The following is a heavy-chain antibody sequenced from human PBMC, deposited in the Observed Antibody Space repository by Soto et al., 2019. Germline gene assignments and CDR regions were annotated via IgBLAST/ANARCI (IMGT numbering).Heavy chain of an antibody. CDR2: IYHTGAT. D-gene: IGHD3-10*01. CDR3: VRTPLRGVRGVPPHWFDP. J-gene: IGHJ5*02. CDR1: GVSFRNYH. V-gene: IGHV4-34*01. Sequence: PSETLSLTCAVYGVSFRNYHWSWIRQTPGNGLEWIGEIYHTGATDYNASLRSRVNMSIDTSKNQFSLKLNAVTAADTGVYYCVRTPLRGVRGVPPHWFDPWGQGTMVT.